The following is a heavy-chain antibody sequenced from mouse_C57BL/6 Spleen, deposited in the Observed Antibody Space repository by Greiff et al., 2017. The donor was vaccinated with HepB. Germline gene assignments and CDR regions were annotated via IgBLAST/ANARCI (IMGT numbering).Heavy chain of an antibody. J-gene: IGHJ3*01. CDR1: GYTFTDYY. Sequence: VQLQQSGPVLVKPGASVKMSCKASGYTFTDYYMNWVKQSPGKSLEWIGVINPYNGGTSYNQKFKGKATLTVDKSCSTAYMELNSLTSEDTAVYSGARALYDYDEPPFAYWGQGTLVTVSA. CDR3: ARALYDYDEPPFAY. D-gene: IGHD2-4*01. CDR2: INPYNGGT. V-gene: IGHV1-19*01.